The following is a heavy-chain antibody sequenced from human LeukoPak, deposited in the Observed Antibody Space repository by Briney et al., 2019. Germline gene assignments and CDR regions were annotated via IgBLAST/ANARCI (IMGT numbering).Heavy chain of an antibody. CDR3: AKTFRWFQSLYY. Sequence: PGGSLRLSCAASGFSFSTYTMGWVRQAPGKGLEWVSSISGSGGSTYYADSVKGRFTISRDNSKNTLYLQMNSLRPEDTAVYYWAKTFRWFQSLYYSGQGTLVTVSS. J-gene: IGHJ4*02. D-gene: IGHD4-23*01. CDR1: GFSFSTYT. CDR2: ISGSGGST. V-gene: IGHV3-23*01.